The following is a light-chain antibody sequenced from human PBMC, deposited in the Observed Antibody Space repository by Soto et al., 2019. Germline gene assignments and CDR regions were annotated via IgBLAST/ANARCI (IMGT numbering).Light chain of an antibody. CDR3: SSYAGSNNLGV. J-gene: IGLJ1*01. Sequence: QSALTQPPSGTGSPGQSVSITYTGTSSDVGGYNYVSWYQQHPGKAPKLMIYEVSKRPSGVPDRFSGSKSGNTASLTVSGLQAEDEADYYCSSYAGSNNLGVFGTGTKVTVL. CDR2: EVS. CDR1: SSDVGGYNY. V-gene: IGLV2-8*01.